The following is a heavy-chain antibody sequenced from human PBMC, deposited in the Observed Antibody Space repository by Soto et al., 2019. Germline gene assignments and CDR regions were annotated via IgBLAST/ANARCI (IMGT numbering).Heavy chain of an antibody. CDR2: IYYSGST. Sequence: SGTLSLTCTVSGGSISSYYWSWIRQPPGKGLEWIGYIYYSGSTNYNPSLKSRVTISVDTSKNQFSLKLSSVTAADTAVYYCARDSLTVVRGVYYYYYYGMDVWGQGTTVTVSS. CDR1: GGSISSYY. CDR3: ARDSLTVVRGVYYYYYYGMDV. V-gene: IGHV4-59*01. D-gene: IGHD3-10*01. J-gene: IGHJ6*02.